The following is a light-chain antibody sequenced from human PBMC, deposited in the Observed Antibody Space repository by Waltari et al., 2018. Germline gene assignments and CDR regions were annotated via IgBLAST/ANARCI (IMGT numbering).Light chain of an antibody. CDR2: RTT. CDR3: LLWDTTTWV. CDR1: SGTVISGYH. V-gene: IGLV7-43*01. J-gene: IGLJ3*02. Sequence: QTVVTQEPSLTVSPGGTVTLTCASSSGTVISGYHPNWVQQKPGQAPRALIQRTTNRHSWTPVRLSGSLLGGKAALTLSGVQPEDEADYYCLLWDTTTWVFGGGTKLTVL.